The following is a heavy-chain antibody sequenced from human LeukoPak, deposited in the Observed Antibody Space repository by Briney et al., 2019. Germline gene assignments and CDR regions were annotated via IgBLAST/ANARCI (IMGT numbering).Heavy chain of an antibody. D-gene: IGHD6-13*01. Sequence: QPGGSLRLSCAASGFTFSSYWMHWVRQAPGKGLVWVSRINSDGSSTSYADSVKGRFTISRDNAKNTLYLQMNSLRAEDTAVYYCARVSSSWFREGMDVWGQGTTVTVSS. CDR2: INSDGSST. V-gene: IGHV3-74*01. CDR1: GFTFSSYW. J-gene: IGHJ6*02. CDR3: ARVSSSWFREGMDV.